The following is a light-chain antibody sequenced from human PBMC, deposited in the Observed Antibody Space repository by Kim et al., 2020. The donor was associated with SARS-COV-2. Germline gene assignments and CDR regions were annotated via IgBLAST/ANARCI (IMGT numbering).Light chain of an antibody. CDR3: QQYHSSPYT. V-gene: IGKV1-5*03. CDR1: QSISTW. Sequence: IKMTQFPSTLSASVGDRVTFTCRASQSISTWVAWYQQKSGKATNPLIFKASTLESGVPSRFSRSGSGTEFTLTISSLQPDDFATYHCQQYHSSPYTFGQGTNLEI. CDR2: KAS. J-gene: IGKJ2*01.